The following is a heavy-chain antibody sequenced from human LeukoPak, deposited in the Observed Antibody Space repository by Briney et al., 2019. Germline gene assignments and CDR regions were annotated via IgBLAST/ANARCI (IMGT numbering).Heavy chain of an antibody. CDR3: ARGDYDRSGYYVEH. J-gene: IGHJ4*02. D-gene: IGHD3-22*01. CDR2: IYYSGST. Sequence: PSETLSLTCSVPPGSISSSSFYWSWIRQPPGKGLEWIGYIYYSGSTNYNPSLKSRVTISVDTSKNQFSLKLSSVTAADTAVYYCARGDYDRSGYYVEHWGQGTLVTVSS. V-gene: IGHV4-61*01. CDR1: PGSISSSSFY.